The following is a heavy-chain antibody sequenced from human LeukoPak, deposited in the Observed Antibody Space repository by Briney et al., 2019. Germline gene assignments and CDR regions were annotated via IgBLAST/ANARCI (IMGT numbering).Heavy chain of an antibody. Sequence: SETLSLTCTVSGGSISSYYWSWIRQPPGKGLEWIGYIYYSGSTNYNPSLKSRVTISVDTSKNQFSLKLSSVTAAGTAVYYCAREGGHSSSSGPDAFDIWGQGTMVTVSS. J-gene: IGHJ3*02. CDR3: AREGGHSSSSGPDAFDI. CDR1: GGSISSYY. D-gene: IGHD6-6*01. CDR2: IYYSGST. V-gene: IGHV4-59*01.